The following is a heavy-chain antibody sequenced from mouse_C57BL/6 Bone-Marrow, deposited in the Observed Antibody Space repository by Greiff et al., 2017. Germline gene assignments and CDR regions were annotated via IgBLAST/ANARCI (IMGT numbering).Heavy chain of an antibody. D-gene: IGHD1-1*01. J-gene: IGHJ1*03. CDR2: ISSGGDYI. CDR3: TRGYYCSSELGFDV. CDR1: GFTFSSYA. Sequence: EVMLVESGEGLVKPGGSLKLSCAASGFTFSSYAMSWVRQTPEKRLEWVAYISSGGDYIYYADTVTCRFTISRDHARNTLYLQMSGLKSEDTAMYSCTRGYYCSSELGFDVWGTGTTGTVSS. V-gene: IGHV5S21*01.